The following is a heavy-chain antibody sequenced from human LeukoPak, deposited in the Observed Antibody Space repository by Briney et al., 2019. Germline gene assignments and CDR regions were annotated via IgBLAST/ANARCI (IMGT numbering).Heavy chain of an antibody. CDR2: IYSGGST. CDR3: AREVGATLHYFDY. Sequence: GGSLRLSCAASGFTVSSNYMSWVRQAPGKGLEWVSVIYSGGSTYYADSVKGRFTISSDNSKNTLYLQIDSLRAEDTAVYYCAREVGATLHYFDYWGQGTLVTVSS. V-gene: IGHV3-66*01. J-gene: IGHJ4*02. CDR1: GFTVSSNY. D-gene: IGHD1-26*01.